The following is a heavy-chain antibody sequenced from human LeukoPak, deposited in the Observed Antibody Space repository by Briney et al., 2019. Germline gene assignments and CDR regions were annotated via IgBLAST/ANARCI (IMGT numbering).Heavy chain of an antibody. J-gene: IGHJ4*02. CDR3: ASTYYGSVSADY. D-gene: IGHD3-10*01. V-gene: IGHV4-61*02. CDR1: GGSISSGSYY. Sequence: SQTLSLAYTVSGGSISSGSYYWGWIRQPAGKGLEWIGRIYTSGSTNYNPSLKSQVTISVDTSKNQFSLKLSSVTAADTAVYYRASTYYGSVSADYWGQGTLVTVSS. CDR2: IYTSGST.